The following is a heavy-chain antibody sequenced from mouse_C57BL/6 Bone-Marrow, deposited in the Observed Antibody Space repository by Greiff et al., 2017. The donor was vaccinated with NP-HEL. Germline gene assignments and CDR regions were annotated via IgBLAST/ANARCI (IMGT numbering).Heavy chain of an antibody. Sequence: QVQLQQSGAELARPGASVKLSCKASGYTFTSYGMSWVKQRTGQGLEWIGEIYPRCGDTNYHETFKGTATLTADKSSSTAYMELRSLTSEDSAVYFCARWIMTFDYGDQGPALTVSS. CDR1: GYTFTSYG. D-gene: IGHD2-13*01. CDR2: IYPRCGDT. J-gene: IGHJ2*01. V-gene: IGHV1-81*01. CDR3: ARWIMTFDY.